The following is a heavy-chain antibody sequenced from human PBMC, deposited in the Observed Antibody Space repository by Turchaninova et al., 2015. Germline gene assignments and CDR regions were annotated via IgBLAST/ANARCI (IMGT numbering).Heavy chain of an antibody. CDR1: GGALLSRSYS. CDR2: IYYSVST. D-gene: IGHD2-15*01. V-gene: IGHV4-39*01. J-gene: IGHJ4*02. CDR3: ARHWEYCSGGSCYYYFDY. Sequence: QLQLQESGPGLGKPSETLSLTCTVSGGALLSRSYSWGWIRQPQGKGLEWIGSIYYSVSTYYNPSLKSRVTISVDTSKHQFSLKLSSVTAADTAVYYCARHWEYCSGGSCYYYFDYWGQGTLVTVSS.